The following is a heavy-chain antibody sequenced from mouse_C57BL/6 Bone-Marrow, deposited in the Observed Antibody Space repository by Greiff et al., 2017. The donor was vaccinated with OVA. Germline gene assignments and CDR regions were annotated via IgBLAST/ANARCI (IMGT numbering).Heavy chain of an antibody. V-gene: IGHV1-81*01. CDR3: ARSHGSSYAMDY. D-gene: IGHD1-1*01. CDR2: IYPRSGNT. CDR1: GYTFTSYG. Sequence: VKLKESGAELARPGASVKLSCKASGYTFTSYGISWVKQRTGQGLEWIGEIYPRSGNTYYNEKFKGKATLTADKSSSTAYMELRSLTSEDSAVYFCARSHGSSYAMDYWGQGTSVTVSS. J-gene: IGHJ4*01.